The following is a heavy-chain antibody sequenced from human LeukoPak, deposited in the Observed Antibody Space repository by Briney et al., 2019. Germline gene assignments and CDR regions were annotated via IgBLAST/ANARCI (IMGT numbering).Heavy chain of an antibody. Sequence: GGSLRLSCAASGFTFNYYEINWVRQAPGEGLEWVSYISISGDTIYYSDSVQGRFTISRDNAKNSLYLQMGSLRAEDTAVYYCARPPSTSAWSNSVDDWGQGTLVTVSS. D-gene: IGHD6-19*01. CDR1: GFTFNYYE. V-gene: IGHV3-48*03. J-gene: IGHJ4*02. CDR2: ISISGDTI. CDR3: ARPPSTSAWSNSVDD.